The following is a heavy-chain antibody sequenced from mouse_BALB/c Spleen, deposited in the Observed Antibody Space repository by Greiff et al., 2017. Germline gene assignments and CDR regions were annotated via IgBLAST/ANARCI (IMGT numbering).Heavy chain of an antibody. CDR2: IRNKANGYTT. CDR1: GFTFTDYY. CDR3: ARDGYYGGSQAWFAY. J-gene: IGHJ3*01. D-gene: IGHD1-1*01. Sequence: EVQLVESGGGLVQPGGSLRLSCATSGFTFTDYYMSWVRQPPGKALEWLGFIRNKANGYTTEYSASVKGRFTISRDNSQSILYLQMNTLRAEDSATYYCARDGYYGGSQAWFAYWGQGTLVTVSA. V-gene: IGHV7-3*02.